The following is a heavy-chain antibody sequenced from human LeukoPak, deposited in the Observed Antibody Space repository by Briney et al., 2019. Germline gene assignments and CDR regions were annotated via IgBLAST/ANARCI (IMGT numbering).Heavy chain of an antibody. V-gene: IGHV4-39*01. D-gene: IGHD1-7*01. CDR2: IYYSGST. J-gene: IGHJ4*02. CDR3: ARRYAELELLPFDY. Sequence: RPSETLSFTCTVSGGSISSSSYYWGWIRQPPGKGLEWIGSIYYSGSTYYNPSLKRRVTISVDTSKNQFSLKLSSVTAADTAVYYCARRYAELELLPFDYWGQGTLVTVSS. CDR1: GGSISSSSYY.